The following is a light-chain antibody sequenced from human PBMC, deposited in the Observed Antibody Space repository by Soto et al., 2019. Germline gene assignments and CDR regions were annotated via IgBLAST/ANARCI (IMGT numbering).Light chain of an antibody. CDR1: SSDVGGYSY. Sequence: QSALTQPASVSGSPGQSITISCTGTSSDVGGYSYVSWYQQHPGKTPKLMIYEVSNRPSGVSHRFSGSKSGNTASLTISGLQTEDEADYYCSSYTSTNPHDVFGTGTKLTVL. V-gene: IGLV2-14*01. J-gene: IGLJ1*01. CDR2: EVS. CDR3: SSYTSTNPHDV.